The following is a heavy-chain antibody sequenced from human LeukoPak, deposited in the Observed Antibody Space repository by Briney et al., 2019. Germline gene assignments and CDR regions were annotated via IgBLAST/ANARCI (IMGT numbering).Heavy chain of an antibody. D-gene: IGHD3-9*01. CDR3: AKDSVLRYFDWLSRGTLDY. CDR2: LIENGATT. CDR1: GFTFRSHA. Sequence: PGGSLRLSCAASGFTFRSHAMSWVRQAPGKGLQLVSGLIENGATTYYADSVKGRFTISRDNSKNTLYLQMNSLRAEDTAVYYCAKDSVLRYFDWLSRGTLDYWGQGTLVTVSS. J-gene: IGHJ4*02. V-gene: IGHV3-23*01.